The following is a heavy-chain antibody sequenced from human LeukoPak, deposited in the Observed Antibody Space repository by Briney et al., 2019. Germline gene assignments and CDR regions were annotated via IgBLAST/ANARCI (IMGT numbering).Heavy chain of an antibody. V-gene: IGHV3-7*01. D-gene: IGHD3-22*01. Sequence: GGSLRLSCAASGLTFINYWMRWVRQAPGKGLEWLVNINQEAREIYYVHCVKGRFIISRDNDKNSLYIQINSRRVDETAVYYCASERMIVVRTRNCYFDLWGRGTLVTVSS. CDR2: INQEAREI. CDR3: ASERMIVVRTRNCYFDL. CDR1: GLTFINYW. J-gene: IGHJ2*01.